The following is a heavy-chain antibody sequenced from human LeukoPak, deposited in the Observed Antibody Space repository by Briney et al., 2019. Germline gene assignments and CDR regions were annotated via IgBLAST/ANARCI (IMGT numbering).Heavy chain of an antibody. J-gene: IGHJ5*02. CDR1: GYTFTGHF. CDR2: ITPISGRT. CDR3: ARAVYMGESDYLDP. D-gene: IGHD1-26*01. V-gene: IGHV1-2*02. Sequence: ASVRVSCKASGYTFTGHFLHWVRQAPGQGLEWMGYITPISGRTDYAQKFQGRVTMTRDTSINTAYMELTGLRSDDTALYYCARAVYMGESDYLDPWGQGTLVTVSS.